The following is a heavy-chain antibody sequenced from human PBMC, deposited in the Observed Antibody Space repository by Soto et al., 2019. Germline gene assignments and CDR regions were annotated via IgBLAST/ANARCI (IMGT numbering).Heavy chain of an antibody. CDR3: ARGTSSMTRFDC. Sequence: VGSLRLSCASSVFTFSSYAMHWVRESPGKWLEWVAVISYDGSNKYYADSVKGRFTISRDNSKNTLYLQMNSLRAEDTAVYYCARGTSSMTRFDCLGQGTLVTVSS. CDR2: ISYDGSNK. D-gene: IGHD2-2*01. J-gene: IGHJ4*02. CDR1: VFTFSSYA. V-gene: IGHV3-30-3*01.